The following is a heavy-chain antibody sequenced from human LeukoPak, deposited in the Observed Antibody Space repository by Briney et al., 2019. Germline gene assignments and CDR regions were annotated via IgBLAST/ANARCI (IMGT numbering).Heavy chain of an antibody. V-gene: IGHV3-74*01. J-gene: IGHJ4*02. CDR2: INSDGSST. CDR1: GFTFSSYW. D-gene: IGHD5-12*01. Sequence: PPGGSLRLSCAASGFTFSSYWMHWVRQAPGKGLVWVSRINSDGSSTSYADSVKGRFTISRDNAKNTLYLQMNSLRAEDTAVYYCVREGGYNRYEFDYWGQGTLVTVSS. CDR3: VREGGYNRYEFDY.